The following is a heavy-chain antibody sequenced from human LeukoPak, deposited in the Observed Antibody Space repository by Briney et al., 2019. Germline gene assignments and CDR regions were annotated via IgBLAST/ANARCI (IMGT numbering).Heavy chain of an antibody. CDR2: ISSSGSTI. D-gene: IGHD2-8*01. V-gene: IGHV3-48*03. Sequence: PGGSLRLSCAASGFTFSSYEMNWVRQAPGKGLGWVSYISSSGSTIYYADSVKGRFTISRDNAKNSLYLQMNSLRAEDTAVYYCARGADIVLMVYASPNFDYWGQGTLVTVSS. CDR3: ARGADIVLMVYASPNFDY. J-gene: IGHJ4*02. CDR1: GFTFSSYE.